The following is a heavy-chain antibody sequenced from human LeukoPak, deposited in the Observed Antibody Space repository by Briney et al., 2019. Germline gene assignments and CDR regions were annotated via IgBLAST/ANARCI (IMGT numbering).Heavy chain of an antibody. D-gene: IGHD6-13*01. CDR3: AREGTFDYSSSWYYFDY. V-gene: IGHV3-30-3*01. J-gene: IGHJ4*02. CDR2: ISYDGSNK. CDR1: GFTFSSYA. Sequence: QSGGSLRLSCAASGFTFSSYAMHWVRQAPGKGLEWVAVISYDGSNKYYADSVKGRFTISRDNSKNTLYLQMNSLRAEDTAVYYCAREGTFDYSSSWYYFDYWGQGTLVTVSS.